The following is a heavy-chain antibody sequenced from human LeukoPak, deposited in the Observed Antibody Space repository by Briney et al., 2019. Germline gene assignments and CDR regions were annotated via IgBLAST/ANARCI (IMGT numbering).Heavy chain of an antibody. CDR1: GFTFSSYA. V-gene: IGHV3-23*01. CDR3: AKDHEAGLGIALGGFDI. D-gene: IGHD7-27*01. CDR2: ISGSVGST. Sequence: GGSLRLSCAASGFTFSSYAMSWVRQAPGQGLEWVSAISGSVGSTYYADSVKGRFTISRDNSKNTVYMQMNSLRAEDTAVYYCAKDHEAGLGIALGGFDIWGQGTMVTVSS. J-gene: IGHJ3*02.